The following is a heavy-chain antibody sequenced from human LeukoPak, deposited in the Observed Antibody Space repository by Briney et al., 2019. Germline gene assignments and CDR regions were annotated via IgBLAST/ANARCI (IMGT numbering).Heavy chain of an antibody. CDR3: GRYGLGYYYMDV. D-gene: IGHD6-19*01. CDR2: ISSSSSTI. Sequence: GGSLRLSCAASGFTFSDHYMNWVRQAPGKGLEWVSYISSSSSTIYYADSVKGRFTISRDNAKNSLYLQMNSLRAEDTAVYYCGRYGLGYYYMDVWGKGTTVTVSS. V-gene: IGHV3-48*01. J-gene: IGHJ6*03. CDR1: GFTFSDHY.